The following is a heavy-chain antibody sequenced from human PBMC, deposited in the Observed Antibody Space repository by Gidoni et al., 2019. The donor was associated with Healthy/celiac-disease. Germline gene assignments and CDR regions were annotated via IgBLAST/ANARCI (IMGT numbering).Heavy chain of an antibody. CDR2: IKQDGSEK. D-gene: IGHD3-3*01. Sequence: EVQLVESGGGLVQPGGSLRLSCPASGFTLSSYWMSWVRQASGKWLEWVANIKQDGSEKYYVDSVKGRFTISRDNAKNSLYLQMNSLRAEDTAVYYCARGGCTISHLSCYYYYMDVWGKGTTVTVSS. CDR3: ARGGCTISHLSCYYYYMDV. CDR1: GFTLSSYW. J-gene: IGHJ6*03. V-gene: IGHV3-7*01.